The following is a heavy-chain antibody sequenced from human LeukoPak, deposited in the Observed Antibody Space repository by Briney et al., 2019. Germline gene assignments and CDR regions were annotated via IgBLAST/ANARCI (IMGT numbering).Heavy chain of an antibody. CDR3: ATNTMFRGIHAFDI. CDR2: IYPGDSDT. J-gene: IGHJ3*02. Sequence: GESLKISCKGSGYSFTSYWIGWVRQMPGKGLEWMGIIYPGDSDTRYSPSFQGQVTISADKSISTAYLQWSSLNASDRAMYYCATNTMFRGIHAFDIWGQGTMVTVSS. CDR1: GYSFTSYW. V-gene: IGHV5-51*01. D-gene: IGHD3-10*01.